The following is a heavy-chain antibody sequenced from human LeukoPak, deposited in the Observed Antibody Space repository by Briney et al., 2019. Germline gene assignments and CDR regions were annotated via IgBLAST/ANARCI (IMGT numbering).Heavy chain of an antibody. Sequence: SQTLSLTCAISGDSVSSNGAAWNWIRQSPSRGLEWLGRTYYRSKWYNDYAVSVKSRITINPDTSKNQFSLQLNSVTPEDTAVYYCAREGHIAARRGGFDYWGQGTLVTVSS. CDR3: AREGHIAARRGGFDY. D-gene: IGHD6-6*01. J-gene: IGHJ4*02. V-gene: IGHV6-1*01. CDR2: TYYRSKWYN. CDR1: GDSVSSNGAA.